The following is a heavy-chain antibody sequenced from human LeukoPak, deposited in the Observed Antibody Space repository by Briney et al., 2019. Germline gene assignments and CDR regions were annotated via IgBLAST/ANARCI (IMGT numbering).Heavy chain of an antibody. J-gene: IGHJ4*02. Sequence: SVKVSCKASGGTFNSYAIGWVRQAPGQGLEWMGRIIPIFGTANYAQKFQGRVTITADESTSTAYMELSSLRSEDTAVHYCARESTGTEIHFDYWGQGTLVTVSS. CDR2: IIPIFGTA. CDR3: ARESTGTEIHFDY. V-gene: IGHV1-69*13. D-gene: IGHD1-1*01. CDR1: GGTFNSYA.